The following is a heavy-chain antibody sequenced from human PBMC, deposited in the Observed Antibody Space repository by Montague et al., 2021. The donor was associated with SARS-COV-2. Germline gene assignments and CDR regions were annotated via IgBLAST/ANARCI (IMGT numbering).Heavy chain of an antibody. V-gene: IGHV6-1*01. CDR3: ARDDPYCTNGVCYTGNWFDP. J-gene: IGHJ5*02. D-gene: IGHD2-8*01. CDR1: GDSVTSNSAA. CDR2: TYYRSKWYN. Sequence: CAISGDSVTSNSAAWDWSRQSPSKALEWLVRTYYRSKWYNDYAVSVKSRITINPDTSKNQFSLQLNSVTPEDTAVYYCARDDPYCTNGVCYTGNWFDPWGQGTLVTVSS.